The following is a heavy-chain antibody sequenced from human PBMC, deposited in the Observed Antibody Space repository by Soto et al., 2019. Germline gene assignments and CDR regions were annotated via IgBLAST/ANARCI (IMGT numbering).Heavy chain of an antibody. D-gene: IGHD3-9*01. CDR3: AKEEHAISTGYYPPFDY. Sequence: CGSLRLSCAASAFTFSSYGMSWVLQAPGKGLECVSPIPGRGGSTYYAASVTGRFTISRDTSNNTLYLQMNSPSAKDTPTHSSAKEEHAISTGYYPPFDYWDQRTLVTAAS. CDR1: AFTFSSYG. CDR2: IPGRGGST. V-gene: IGHV3-23*01. J-gene: IGHJ4*02.